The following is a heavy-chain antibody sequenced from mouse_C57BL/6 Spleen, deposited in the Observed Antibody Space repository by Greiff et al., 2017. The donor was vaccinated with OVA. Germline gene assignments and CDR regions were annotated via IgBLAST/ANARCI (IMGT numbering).Heavy chain of an antibody. CDR2: IDPETGGT. V-gene: IGHV1-15*01. J-gene: IGHJ2*01. CDR1: GYTFTDYE. CDR3: AGGGTNYDYRYDLDG. D-gene: IGHD2-4*01. Sequence: QVQLKQSGAELVRPGASVTLSCKASGYTFTDYEMHWVKQTPVHGLEWIGAIDPETGGTAYNQKFKGKAILTADKSSSTAYMELRSLTSEDSAVYDCAGGGTNYDYRYDLDGWGQGTTRTVAS.